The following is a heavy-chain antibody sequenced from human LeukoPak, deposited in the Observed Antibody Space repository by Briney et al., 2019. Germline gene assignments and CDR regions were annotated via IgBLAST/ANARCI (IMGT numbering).Heavy chain of an antibody. CDR3: ARDWSSTDGGLDY. Sequence: GGSLRLSCAASGFTFSSYDMNWVRQAPGKGLEWVSSISSSSSYIYYADSVKGRFTISRDNAKNSLYLQMNSLRAEDTAVYYCARDWSSTDGGLDYWGQGTLVTVSS. CDR2: ISSSSSYI. CDR1: GFTFSSYD. D-gene: IGHD3-16*01. J-gene: IGHJ4*02. V-gene: IGHV3-21*01.